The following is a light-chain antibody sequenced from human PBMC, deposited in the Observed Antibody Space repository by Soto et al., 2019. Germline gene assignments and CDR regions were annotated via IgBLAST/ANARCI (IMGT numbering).Light chain of an antibody. Sequence: DFVMTQAPDSLAVSLGERATVNCKSSQSVLYSSNNKNYVTWYQQKPGQPPKLLMYWASTRASGVPDRFSGSGSETDFTLTISSLQAEDVAVYYCQQYYSTPYTFGQGTKLEIK. J-gene: IGKJ2*01. CDR1: QSVLYSSNNKNY. CDR3: QQYYSTPYT. V-gene: IGKV4-1*01. CDR2: WAS.